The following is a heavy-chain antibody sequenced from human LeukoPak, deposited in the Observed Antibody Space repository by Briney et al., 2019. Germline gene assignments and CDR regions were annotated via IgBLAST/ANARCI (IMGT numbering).Heavy chain of an antibody. J-gene: IGHJ4*02. CDR2: INHNGNVN. D-gene: IGHD3-22*01. CDR1: GFTFSSYW. Sequence: GGSLRLSCAASGFTFSSYWMNWARQAPGKGLEWVASINHNGNVNYYVDSVKGRFTISRDNAKNPLYLQMNSLRDEDTAVYYCARDRSSSGYYPLDYWGQGTLVTVSS. V-gene: IGHV3-7*01. CDR3: ARDRSSSGYYPLDY.